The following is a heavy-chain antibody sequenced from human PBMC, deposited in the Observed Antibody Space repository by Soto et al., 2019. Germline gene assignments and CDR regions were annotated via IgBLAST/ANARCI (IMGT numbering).Heavy chain of an antibody. CDR3: ASSEGNYYYYGMDV. CDR1: RFRFIDYY. J-gene: IGHJ6*02. CDR2: ISSSGTTI. V-gene: IGHV3-11*01. Sequence: PGGSLRLSCESSRFRFIDYYMSWVRQAPGKGLEWVSFISSSGTTIYYADSVKGRFTISRDNAKNSLFLQMNSLRVEDTAVYYCASSEGNYYYYGMDVWGQGTTVTVSS.